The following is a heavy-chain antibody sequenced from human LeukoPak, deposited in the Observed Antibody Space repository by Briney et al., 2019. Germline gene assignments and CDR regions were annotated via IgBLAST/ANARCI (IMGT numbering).Heavy chain of an antibody. J-gene: IGHJ3*02. D-gene: IGHD5-18*01. CDR3: ARGAHVDTAMVTTRAFDI. V-gene: IGHV4-34*01. CDR1: GGSFSGYY. CDR2: INHSGST. Sequence: SETLSLTCAVYGGSFSGYYWSWIRQPPGKGLEWIGEINHSGSTNYNPSLKSRVTISVDTSKNQFSLKLSSVTAADTAVYYCARGAHVDTAMVTTRAFDIWGQGTMVTVSS.